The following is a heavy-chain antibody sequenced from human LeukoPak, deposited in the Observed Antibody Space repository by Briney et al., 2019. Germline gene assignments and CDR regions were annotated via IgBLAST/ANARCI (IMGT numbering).Heavy chain of an antibody. Sequence: ASVKVSCMASGYTFTGYYMHWVRQAPGQGLEWMGWINPNSGGTNYAQKFQGRVTMTRDTSISTAYMELSRLRSDDTAVYYCARGGPRGGYDYGRGDYWGQGTLVTVTS. J-gene: IGHJ4*02. V-gene: IGHV1-2*02. D-gene: IGHD5-12*01. CDR2: INPNSGGT. CDR1: GYTFTGYY. CDR3: ARGGPRGGYDYGRGDY.